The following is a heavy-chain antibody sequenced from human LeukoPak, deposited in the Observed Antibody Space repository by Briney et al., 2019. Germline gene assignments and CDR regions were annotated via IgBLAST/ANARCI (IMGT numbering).Heavy chain of an antibody. CDR1: GFTFSNAW. D-gene: IGHD1-26*01. J-gene: IGHJ6*04. V-gene: IGHV3-15*01. CDR3: TSGPGGVDV. Sequence: GGSLRLSCAASGFTFSNAWMSWVRQAPGKGLEWVGRIKSKSDGGTTDYAAPVKGRFTISRDGSKDTLYLQMNSLKTEDTAVYYCTSGPGGVDVWGKGTTVTVSS. CDR2: IKSKSDGGTT.